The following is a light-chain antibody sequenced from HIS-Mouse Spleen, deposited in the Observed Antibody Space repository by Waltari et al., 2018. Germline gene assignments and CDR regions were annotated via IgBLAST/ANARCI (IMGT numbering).Light chain of an antibody. J-gene: IGLJ1*01. V-gene: IGLV2-8*01. CDR1: SSDVGGDNY. CDR2: EVS. CDR3: SSYAGSNNYV. Sequence: QSALTQPPSASGSPGQSVTISCTGTSSDVGGDNYVSLYQKHPGKAPKLMIDEVSKRPSGLPDRCSGSQSGNTASLTVSGLQAEDEADYYCSSYAGSNNYVFGTGTKVTVL.